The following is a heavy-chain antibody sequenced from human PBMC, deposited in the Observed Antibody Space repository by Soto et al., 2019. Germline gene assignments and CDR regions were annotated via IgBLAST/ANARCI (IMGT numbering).Heavy chain of an antibody. D-gene: IGHD1-1*01. Sequence: GGSLRLSCEASGFMFGTSGMHWVRQAPGKGLEWVSGIWLDGSERYYSDSVKGRFTISRDNSKNTLFLQMNSLRVEDTSVYFCARDASGTTSFLASWGQGTLVTVSS. CDR3: ARDASGTTSFLAS. CDR1: GFMFGTSG. J-gene: IGHJ5*01. V-gene: IGHV3-33*01. CDR2: IWLDGSER.